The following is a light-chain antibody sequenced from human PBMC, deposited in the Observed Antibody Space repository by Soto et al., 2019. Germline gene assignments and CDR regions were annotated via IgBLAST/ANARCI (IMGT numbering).Light chain of an antibody. CDR1: QSVSNNY. CDR3: QQYGSSGT. J-gene: IGKJ1*01. CDR2: GAS. Sequence: EIVLTQARGTVSLSPGERATLSCRASQSVSNNYLAWYQQKPGQAPRLLIYGASNRATGIPDRFSGSGSGTDFTLTISRLEPEDFAVYYCQQYGSSGTFGQGTKVDI. V-gene: IGKV3-20*01.